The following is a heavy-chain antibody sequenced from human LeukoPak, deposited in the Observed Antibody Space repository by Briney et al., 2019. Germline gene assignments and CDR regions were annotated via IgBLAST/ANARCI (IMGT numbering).Heavy chain of an antibody. CDR2: ISNNGGYT. Sequence: GGSLRLSCAASGFTFNAFGMNWVRQAPGKGLEWVSAISNNGGYTYYADSVQGRFTISRDNSKSTLCLQMNSLRAEDTAVYYCAKQLGYCSDGSCYFPYWGQGTLVTVSS. J-gene: IGHJ4*02. CDR1: GFTFNAFG. D-gene: IGHD2-15*01. CDR3: AKQLGYCSDGSCYFPY. V-gene: IGHV3-23*01.